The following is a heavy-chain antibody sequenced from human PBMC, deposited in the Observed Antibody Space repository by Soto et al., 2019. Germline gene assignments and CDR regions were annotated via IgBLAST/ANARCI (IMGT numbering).Heavy chain of an antibody. V-gene: IGHV1-3*01. CDR2: INAGNGNT. D-gene: IGHD6-19*01. CDR1: GYTFTSYA. Sequence: QVQLVQSGAEVKKPGASVKVSCKASGYTFTSYAMHWVRQDPGQRLEWMGWINAGNGNTKYSQKFQGRVTITRDTSASTAYMELSSLRSEDTAVYYCARAGQWLVRKLDYWGQGTLVTVSS. CDR3: ARAGQWLVRKLDY. J-gene: IGHJ4*02.